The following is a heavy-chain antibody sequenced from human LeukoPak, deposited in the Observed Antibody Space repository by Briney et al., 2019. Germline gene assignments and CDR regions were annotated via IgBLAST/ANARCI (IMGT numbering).Heavy chain of an antibody. CDR3: ATAPGFGYCSGGSCYSFDY. D-gene: IGHD2-15*01. J-gene: IGHJ4*02. CDR1: GFTFSSYG. Sequence: GRSLRLSCAASGFTFSSYGMHWVRQAPGKGLEWVAVISYDGSNKYYADSVKGRFSISRDNSKNTPYLQMNSLRAEDTAVYYCATAPGFGYCSGGSCYSFDYWGQGNLVTVSS. V-gene: IGHV3-30*03. CDR2: ISYDGSNK.